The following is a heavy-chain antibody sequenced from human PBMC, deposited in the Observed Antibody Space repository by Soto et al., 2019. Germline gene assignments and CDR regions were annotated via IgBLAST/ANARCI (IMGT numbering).Heavy chain of an antibody. CDR2: ISYDGSNK. CDR3: AKDGESPLAYQLLPYSSSFYFDY. CDR1: GFTFSSYG. Sequence: GGSLRLSCAASGFTFSSYGMHWVRQAPGKGLEWVAVISYDGSNKYYADSVKGRFTISRDNSKNTLYLQMNSLRAEDTAVYYCAKDGESPLAYQLLPYSSSFYFDYWGQGTLVTVSS. J-gene: IGHJ4*02. V-gene: IGHV3-30*18. D-gene: IGHD6-6*01.